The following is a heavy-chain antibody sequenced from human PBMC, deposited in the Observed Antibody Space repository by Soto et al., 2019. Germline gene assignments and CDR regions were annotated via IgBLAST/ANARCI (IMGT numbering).Heavy chain of an antibody. CDR3: ARDLASFYDWNRNYYYGMDV. D-gene: IGHD1-20*01. CDR1: GYTFTGYY. Sequence: GASVKVSCKASGYTFTGYYMHWVRQAPGQGLEWMGWIIPIFGTANYAQKFQGRVTITAGESTSTAYMELSSLRSEDTAVYYCARDLASFYDWNRNYYYGMDVWGQGTTVTVSS. V-gene: IGHV1-69*13. J-gene: IGHJ6*02. CDR2: IIPIFGTA.